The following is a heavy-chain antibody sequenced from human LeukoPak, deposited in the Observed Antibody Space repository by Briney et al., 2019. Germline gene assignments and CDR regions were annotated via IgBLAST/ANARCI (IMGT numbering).Heavy chain of an antibody. CDR3: ARGYSSNWYLDT. CDR1: GGSISSSSYY. CDR2: IYYSGST. D-gene: IGHD6-13*01. J-gene: IGHJ4*02. Sequence: PSETLSLTCTVSGGSISSSSYYWGWIRQPPGKGLEWIGSIYYSGSTYYNPSLKSRVTISVDTSKNQFSLKLSSVTAADTAVYYCARGYSSNWYLDTWGQGTLVTVSS. V-gene: IGHV4-39*01.